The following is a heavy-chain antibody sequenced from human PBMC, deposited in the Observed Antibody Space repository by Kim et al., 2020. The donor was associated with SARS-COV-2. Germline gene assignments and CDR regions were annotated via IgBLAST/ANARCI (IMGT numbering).Heavy chain of an antibody. D-gene: IGHD6-19*01. Sequence: GGSLRLSCAASGFTFSSYEMNWVRQAPGKGLEWVSYISSSGSTIYYADSVKGRFTISRDNAKNSLYLQMNSLRAEDTAVYYCASSGIAVAGGSAFDIWGQGTMVTVSS. CDR3: ASSGIAVAGGSAFDI. V-gene: IGHV3-48*03. CDR2: ISSSGSTI. J-gene: IGHJ3*02. CDR1: GFTFSSYE.